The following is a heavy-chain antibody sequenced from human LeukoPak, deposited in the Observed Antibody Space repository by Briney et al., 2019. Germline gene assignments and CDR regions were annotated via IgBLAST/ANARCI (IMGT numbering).Heavy chain of an antibody. CDR2: ISYDGSNK. Sequence: GGSLRLSCAASGFTFSSYSMNWVRQAPGKRLEWVAVISYDGSNKYYADSVKGRSTISRDNSKNTLYLQMNSLRAEDRAVYYCAKALFAVSGDHYYYGMDVWGQGTTVTVSS. J-gene: IGHJ6*02. CDR1: GFTFSSYS. V-gene: IGHV3-30*18. D-gene: IGHD2-21*02. CDR3: AKALFAVSGDHYYYGMDV.